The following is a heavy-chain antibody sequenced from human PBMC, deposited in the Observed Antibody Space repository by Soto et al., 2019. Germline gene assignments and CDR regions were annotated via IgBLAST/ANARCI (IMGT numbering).Heavy chain of an antibody. CDR1: GFTLSSYI. J-gene: IGHJ4*02. CDR3: ARETGLRSSGWSYYFDF. V-gene: IGHV3-48*02. Sequence: EVQLVESGGGLVQPGGSWRVSCAASGFTLSSYIMNWVGQAPGKGLEWVSYISGSGGTIYYADSVKGRFTISRDNAKNSLSVQMNSLRDEDTAVYFCARETGLRSSGWSYYFDFWGQGTRVTVSS. D-gene: IGHD6-19*01. CDR2: ISGSGGTI.